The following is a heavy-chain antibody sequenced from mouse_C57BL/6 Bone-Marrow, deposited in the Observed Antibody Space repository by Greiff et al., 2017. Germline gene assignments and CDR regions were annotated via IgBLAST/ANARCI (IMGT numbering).Heavy chain of an antibody. Sequence: QVQLKESGPGLVAPSQTLSITCTASGFSLTSYAISWVRQPPGKGLEWLGVIWTGGGTNYNSALNSRLSISKDNTKSQAFLKMNSLQTDETARYYCARKAEATWAWFAYWGQGTLVTVSA. V-gene: IGHV2-9-1*01. J-gene: IGHJ3*01. CDR3: ARKAEATWAWFAY. D-gene: IGHD3-2*02. CDR1: GFSLTSYA. CDR2: IWTGGGT.